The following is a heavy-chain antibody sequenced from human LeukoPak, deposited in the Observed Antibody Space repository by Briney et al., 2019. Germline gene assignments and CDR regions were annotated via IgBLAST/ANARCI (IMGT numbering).Heavy chain of an antibody. CDR3: ARGGPYSSSWYVDY. D-gene: IGHD6-13*01. V-gene: IGHV1-8*01. Sequence: ASVKVSCKASGYTFTSYDINWVRQATGQGLEWRGGMNPNRVNTDYAQKFQGRGTMTRNTSISTAYMELSSLRSEETAVYYCARGGPYSSSWYVDYWGQGTLVTVSS. J-gene: IGHJ4*02. CDR1: GYTFTSYD. CDR2: MNPNRVNT.